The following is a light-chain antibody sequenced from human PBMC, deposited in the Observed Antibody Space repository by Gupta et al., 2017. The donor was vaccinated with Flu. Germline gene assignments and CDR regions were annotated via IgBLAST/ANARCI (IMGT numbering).Light chain of an antibody. CDR3: AAWDDSLNGPV. Sequence: QSVLTQPPSASGTPGQRVTIPCSGSSSNLGSNTVNWYQQLPGTAPELLIYSNNQRPSGVPDRFSGSKSGTSASLAISGLQSEDEADYYCAAWDDSLNGPVFGGGTKLTVL. CDR1: SSNLGSNT. V-gene: IGLV1-44*01. J-gene: IGLJ3*02. CDR2: SNN.